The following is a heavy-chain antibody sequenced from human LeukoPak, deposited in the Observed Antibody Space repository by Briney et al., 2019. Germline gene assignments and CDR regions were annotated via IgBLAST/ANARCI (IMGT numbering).Heavy chain of an antibody. V-gene: IGHV4-59*01. CDR2: ISYSGST. Sequence: PSETLSLTCTVSGGSIGSYYWSWIQQPPGKGLEWIGHISYSGSTNYNPSLKSRVTISVDTSKNQFSLKLSSVTAADTAVYYCARGGSGYALNWFDPWGQGTLVTVSS. CDR3: ARGGSGYALNWFDP. CDR1: GGSIGSYY. D-gene: IGHD5-12*01. J-gene: IGHJ5*02.